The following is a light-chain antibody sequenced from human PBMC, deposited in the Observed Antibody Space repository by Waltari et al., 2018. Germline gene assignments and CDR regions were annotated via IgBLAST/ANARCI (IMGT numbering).Light chain of an antibody. Sequence: QSALTQPASVSGSPGQSITISCTGTSSDVGGYNYVSWYQQHPDKAPKLMIYDVNNRASGFFNRFSGSKSGNTASLTISGLQAEEEADYYCSSYTSSSTLFGGGTKLTVL. CDR2: DVN. J-gene: IGLJ2*01. CDR3: SSYTSSSTL. CDR1: SSDVGGYNY. V-gene: IGLV2-14*03.